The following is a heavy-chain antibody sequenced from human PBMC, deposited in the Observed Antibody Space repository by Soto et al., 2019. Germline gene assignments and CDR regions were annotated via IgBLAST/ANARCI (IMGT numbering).Heavy chain of an antibody. CDR3: VKDDRILGRRYFDL. J-gene: IGHJ2*01. CDR1: GFTFSSYA. CDR2: ISFSDGGT. V-gene: IGHV3-23*01. Sequence: GGSLRLSCAASGFTFSSYAMNWVRQAPGKGLEWVSSISFSDGGTYYADSVKGRLTISRDNSKNTLFLQMNSLRVEDTAVYYCVKDDRILGRRYFDLWGRGTLVTVSS. D-gene: IGHD2-15*01.